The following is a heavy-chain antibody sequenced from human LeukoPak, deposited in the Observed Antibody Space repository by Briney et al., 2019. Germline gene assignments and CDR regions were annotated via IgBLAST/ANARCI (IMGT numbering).Heavy chain of an antibody. CDR1: GLTFSDVW. CDR3: TTATELIVATLPHY. J-gene: IGHJ4*02. D-gene: IGHD5-12*01. Sequence: GGSLTLSCAASGLTFSDVWMTWVRQAPGRGVEWVGRIKTKTNGATTDYAAPVKGRFSILRDDSENMLYLQMRSLKTEDTALYYCTTATELIVATLPHYSCQGTLVTVSS. CDR2: IKTKTNGATT. V-gene: IGHV3-15*01.